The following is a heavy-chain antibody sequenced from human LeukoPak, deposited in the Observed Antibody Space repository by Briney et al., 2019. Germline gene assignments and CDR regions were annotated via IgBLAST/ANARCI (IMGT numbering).Heavy chain of an antibody. D-gene: IGHD6-13*01. J-gene: IGHJ4*02. V-gene: IGHV4-4*07. Sequence: ASETLSLTCTVSGGAISSYYWSWIRQPAGKGLEWIGRIYSSGSTNYNTSLKSRVTMSVDTSKNQFSLKLSSVTAADTAVYYCARDNEAAARAYDYWGQGTLVTVSS. CDR3: ARDNEAAARAYDY. CDR2: IYSSGST. CDR1: GGAISSYY.